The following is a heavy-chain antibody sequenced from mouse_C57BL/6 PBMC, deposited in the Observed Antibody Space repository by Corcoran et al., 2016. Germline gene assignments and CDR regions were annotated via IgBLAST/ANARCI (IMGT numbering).Heavy chain of an antibody. V-gene: IGHV1-84*01. CDR1: GYTFTDYY. CDR3: ARQQIYYGNPYAMDY. J-gene: IGHJ4*01. CDR2: NYPGSGNT. Sequence: QIQLQQSGPELVKPGASVKISCKASGYTFTDYYINWVKQRPGQGLEWIGWNYPGSGNTKYNEKVKGKATLTVDTSSSTAYMQLSSLTSEDSAVYFCARQQIYYGNPYAMDYWGQGTSVTVSS. D-gene: IGHD2-1*01.